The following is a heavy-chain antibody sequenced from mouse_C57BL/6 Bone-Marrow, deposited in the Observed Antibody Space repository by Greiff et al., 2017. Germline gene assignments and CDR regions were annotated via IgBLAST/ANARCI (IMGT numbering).Heavy chain of an antibody. D-gene: IGHD1-1*01. Sequence: VQLQQPGAELVKPGASVKLSCKASGYTFTSYWMHWVKQRPGQGLEWIGMIHPNSGSTNYNEKFKSKATLIVDKSSSTAYMQLSSLTSEDSAVYYCARRDYGSSYGNAMDYWGQGTSVTVSS. CDR1: GYTFTSYW. J-gene: IGHJ4*01. CDR3: ARRDYGSSYGNAMDY. CDR2: IHPNSGST. V-gene: IGHV1-64*01.